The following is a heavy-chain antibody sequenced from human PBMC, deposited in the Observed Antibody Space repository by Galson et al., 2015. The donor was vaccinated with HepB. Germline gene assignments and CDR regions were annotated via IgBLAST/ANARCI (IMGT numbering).Heavy chain of an antibody. J-gene: IGHJ4*02. CDR1: GYTFTGYY. CDR2: INPKNGGA. CDR3: ARSLWPEDF. Sequence: SVKVSCKASGYTFTGYYIHWVRQAPGQGLEWMGRINPKNGGANYVQKFQGRLTMTRDTSINTVYMELSGLRSDDTAVYYCARSLWPEDFWGQGTLVTVSS. V-gene: IGHV1-2*06. D-gene: IGHD1-14*01.